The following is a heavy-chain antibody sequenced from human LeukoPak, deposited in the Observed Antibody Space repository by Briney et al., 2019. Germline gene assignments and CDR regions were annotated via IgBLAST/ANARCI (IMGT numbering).Heavy chain of an antibody. CDR3: ARDQLRNYDFWSGYYTGRYYGMDV. CDR2: ISSSSSYI. V-gene: IGHV3-21*01. CDR1: GFTFSSYS. Sequence: PGRSLRLSCAASGFTFSSYSMNWVRQAPGKGLELVSSISSSSSYIYYADSVKGRFTISRDNAKNSLYLQMNSLRAEDKAVYYCARDQLRNYDFWSGYYTGRYYGMDVWGQGTTVTVSS. J-gene: IGHJ6*02. D-gene: IGHD3-3*01.